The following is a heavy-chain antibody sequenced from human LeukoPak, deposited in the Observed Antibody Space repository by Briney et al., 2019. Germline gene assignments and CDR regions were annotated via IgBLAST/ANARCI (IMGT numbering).Heavy chain of an antibody. Sequence: VASVKASCKASGYTFTSYDINWVRQATGQVLEWMGWMNPNSGNTGYAQKFQGRVTMTRNTSISTAYMELSSLRSEDTAVYYCARQYSGSYFDYWGQGTLVTVSS. J-gene: IGHJ4*02. D-gene: IGHD1-26*01. CDR1: GYTFTSYD. CDR2: MNPNSGNT. CDR3: ARQYSGSYFDY. V-gene: IGHV1-8*01.